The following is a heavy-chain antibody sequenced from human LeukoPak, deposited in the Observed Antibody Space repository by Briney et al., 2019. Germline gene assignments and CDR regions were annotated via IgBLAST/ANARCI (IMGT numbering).Heavy chain of an antibody. CDR1: GGSISSGGYY. Sequence: PSETLSLTCTVSGGSISSGGYYWSWIRQHPGKGLEWIGYIYYSGSTYYNPSLKSRVTISVDTSKNQFSLKLSSVTAADTAVYYCARASPPGSPAYFDVFLGYYFDYWGQGTLVTVSS. CDR3: ARASPPGSPAYFDVFLGYYFDY. D-gene: IGHD3-9*01. CDR2: IYYSGST. V-gene: IGHV4-31*03. J-gene: IGHJ4*02.